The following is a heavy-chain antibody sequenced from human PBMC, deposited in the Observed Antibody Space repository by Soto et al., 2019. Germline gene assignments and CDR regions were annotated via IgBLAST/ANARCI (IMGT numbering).Heavy chain of an antibody. D-gene: IGHD3-10*01. Sequence: GGSLRLSCVASGFTFSSYGMHWVRQAPGKGLEWVAVISYDGSNKYYADSVKGRFTISRDNSKNTLYLQMNSLRAEDTAVYYCAKSGPYGYYYYYGMDVWGQGTTVTVSS. CDR3: AKSGPYGYYYYYGMDV. CDR1: GFTFSSYG. CDR2: ISYDGSNK. J-gene: IGHJ6*02. V-gene: IGHV3-30*18.